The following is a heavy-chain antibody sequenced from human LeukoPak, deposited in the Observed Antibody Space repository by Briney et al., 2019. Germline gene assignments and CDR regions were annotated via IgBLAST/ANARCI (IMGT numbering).Heavy chain of an antibody. CDR3: AKDLRVPAAATYDYFDY. V-gene: IGHV3-23*01. J-gene: IGHJ4*02. CDR1: GFTFSSYA. Sequence: GGSLRLSCAASGFTFSSYAMSWVRQAPGKGLEWVSAISGSGGNTYYADSVKGRFTISRDNSKNTLYLQMDSLRADDTAVYYCAKDLRVPAAATYDYFDYWGQGTLVTVSS. CDR2: ISGSGGNT. D-gene: IGHD2-2*01.